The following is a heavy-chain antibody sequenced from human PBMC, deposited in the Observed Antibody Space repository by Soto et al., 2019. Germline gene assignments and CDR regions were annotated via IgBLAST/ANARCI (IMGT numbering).Heavy chain of an antibody. J-gene: IGHJ2*01. CDR3: ARMAGPWYFDL. CDR1: GGSFSGFY. Sequence: SETLSLTCAVHGGSFSGFYWAWIRQPPGKGLEWIGEINHSGSSNYNPPLKSRVTMSLDTSRNQFSLSLNSVTAADTAVYYCARMAGPWYFDLWGRGTLVTSPQ. CDR2: INHSGSS. V-gene: IGHV4-34*01.